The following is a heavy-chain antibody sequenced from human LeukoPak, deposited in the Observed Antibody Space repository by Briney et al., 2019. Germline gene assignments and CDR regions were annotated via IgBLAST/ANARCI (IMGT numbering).Heavy chain of an antibody. CDR2: IYSCGST. Sequence: PGGSLRLSCAASGFTVSSNYMSWVRQAPGKGLEWVSVIYSCGSTYYADSVKGRFTISRDNSKNTLYLQMNSLRAEDTAVYYCARNLIAMVRGVIRDNWFDPWGQGTLVTVSS. CDR1: GFTVSSNY. CDR3: ARNLIAMVRGVIRDNWFDP. J-gene: IGHJ5*02. D-gene: IGHD3-10*01. V-gene: IGHV3-66*01.